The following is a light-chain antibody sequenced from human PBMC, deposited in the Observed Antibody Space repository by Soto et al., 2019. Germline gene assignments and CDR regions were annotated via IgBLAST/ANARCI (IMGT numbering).Light chain of an antibody. V-gene: IGKV1-39*01. CDR3: QQYNSYPLT. CDR1: QTISRY. CDR2: AAS. Sequence: DIQLTQSPSSLSTSVGDRVTITCRASQTISRYLNWYQQKPGKAPKLLIYAASSLQSGVPSRFSGSGSGTEFTLTISSLQPDDFATYYCQQYNSYPLTFGGGTKVDIK. J-gene: IGKJ4*01.